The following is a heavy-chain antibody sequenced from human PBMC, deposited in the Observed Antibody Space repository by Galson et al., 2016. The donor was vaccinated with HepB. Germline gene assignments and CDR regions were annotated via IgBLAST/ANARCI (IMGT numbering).Heavy chain of an antibody. D-gene: IGHD5-18*01. J-gene: IGHJ4*02. CDR3: ARHRVHSYGKGDFDY. Sequence: SVKVSCKASGYTITSYYMHWVRQAPGQGLEWMGVIYPSGDTTSYSQRFRGRVTMTRDTPTNTVYMELSSLRSEDTAMYYCARHRVHSYGKGDFDYWGQGTLVTVSS. CDR1: GYTITSYY. CDR2: IYPSGDTT. V-gene: IGHV1-46*01.